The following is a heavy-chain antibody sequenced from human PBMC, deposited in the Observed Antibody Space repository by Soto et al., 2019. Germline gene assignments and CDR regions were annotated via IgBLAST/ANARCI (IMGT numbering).Heavy chain of an antibody. J-gene: IGHJ4*02. V-gene: IGHV3-53*01. D-gene: IGHD1-1*01. CDR2: IYSGGNT. CDR3: ARGYNWNDY. Sequence: EVQLVESGGGLIQPGGSLRLSCVVSGFSVSNNYMNWVRQAPGKGLEWVSVIYSGGNTDYADSVKGRFTISRDSSRNTLYLKMNSLRAEDTAMYYCARGYNWNDYWGQGTLVTVSS. CDR1: GFSVSNNY.